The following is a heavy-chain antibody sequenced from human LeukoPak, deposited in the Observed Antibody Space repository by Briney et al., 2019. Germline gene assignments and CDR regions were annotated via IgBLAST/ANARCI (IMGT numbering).Heavy chain of an antibody. CDR2: IYYIGST. D-gene: IGHD5-24*01. J-gene: IGHJ5*02. CDR1: GGSISSSSYY. Sequence: SETLSLTCTVSGGSISSSSYYWGWIRQPPGKGLEWIGSIYYIGSTYYNPSLKSRVTISVDTSKNQFSLKLSSVTAADTAVYYCARRKGWLQFGRFHSNWFDPWGQGTLVTVSS. CDR3: ARRKGWLQFGRFHSNWFDP. V-gene: IGHV4-39*01.